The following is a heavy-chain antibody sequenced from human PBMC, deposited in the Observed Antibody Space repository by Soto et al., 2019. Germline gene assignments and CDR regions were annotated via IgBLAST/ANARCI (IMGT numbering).Heavy chain of an antibody. Sequence: SGESLKVSCKGSGYSFTSYWIGWVRQMPWKGLEWMGIIYPGDSDTRYGPSFQGQVTISADKSISTAYLQWSSLKASDTAMYYCARHRDDSSSQEVSLRSVLGFHYYYGMDVWGQGTTVTVSS. CDR2: IYPGDSDT. J-gene: IGHJ6*02. D-gene: IGHD6-13*01. V-gene: IGHV5-51*01. CDR1: GYSFTSYW. CDR3: ARHRDDSSSQEVSLRSVLGFHYYYGMDV.